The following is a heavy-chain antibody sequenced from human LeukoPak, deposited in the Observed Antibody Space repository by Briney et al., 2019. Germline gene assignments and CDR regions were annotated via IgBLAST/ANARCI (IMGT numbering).Heavy chain of an antibody. CDR2: ISGSGVST. D-gene: IGHD3-10*01. J-gene: IGHJ4*02. Sequence: GGSLRLSCAGCGFTFSSYATSWVRQAPGKGLEWVSAISGSGVSTYYADSVKGRFTISRDNSKNTLYLQMNSLRAEDTAVYYCAKDGVYGPGCCYYFDYWGQGTLVTVYS. V-gene: IGHV3-23*01. CDR3: AKDGVYGPGCCYYFDY. CDR1: GFTFSSYA.